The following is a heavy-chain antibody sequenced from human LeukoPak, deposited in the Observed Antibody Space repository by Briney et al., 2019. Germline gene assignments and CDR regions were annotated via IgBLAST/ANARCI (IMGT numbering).Heavy chain of an antibody. CDR1: GYTFPSYG. V-gene: IGHV1-18*01. J-gene: IGHJ6*02. D-gene: IGHD1-26*01. CDR3: ARARGWWELLSLDILYYYCMDV. Sequence: ASVKVSCKASGYTFPSYGISWVRQAPGQGLEWMGLISAYNGNTNYAQKLQGRVTMTTDTSRSTAYMELRSLRSDDRAVYYCARARGWWELLSLDILYYYCMDVWGQGTTVTVSS. CDR2: ISAYNGNT.